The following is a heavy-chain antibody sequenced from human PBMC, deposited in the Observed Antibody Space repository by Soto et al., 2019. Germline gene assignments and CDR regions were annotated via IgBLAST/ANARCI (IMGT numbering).Heavy chain of an antibody. CDR2: IYYSGST. V-gene: IGHV4-39*01. J-gene: IGHJ5*02. D-gene: IGHD4-17*01. CDR3: ASGYYGDYPRSSWFDP. CDR1: GGSISSSSYY. Sequence: SETLSLTCTVSGGSISSSSYYWGWIRQPPGKGLEWTGSIYYSGSTYYNPSLKSRVTISVDTSKNQFSLKLSSVTAADTAVYYCASGYYGDYPRSSWFDPWGQGTLVTVSS.